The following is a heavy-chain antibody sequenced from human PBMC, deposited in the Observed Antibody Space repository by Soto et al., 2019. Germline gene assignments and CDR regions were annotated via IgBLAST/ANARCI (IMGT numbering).Heavy chain of an antibody. Sequence: PGGSLRLSCAASGFSFSDYEMNRVRQAPGKGLEWVAYISSTGTTVHYADSVGGRFTVSRDNARNSLYLQMNTLRVEDTALYYCARDRAAGGYWGQGTLVTVSS. V-gene: IGHV3-48*03. CDR3: ARDRAAGGY. CDR2: ISSTGTTV. J-gene: IGHJ4*02. D-gene: IGHD6-13*01. CDR1: GFSFSDYE.